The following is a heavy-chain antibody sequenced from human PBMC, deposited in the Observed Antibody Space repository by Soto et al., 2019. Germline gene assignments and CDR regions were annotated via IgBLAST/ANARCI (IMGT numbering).Heavy chain of an antibody. CDR1: GGSISGYY. J-gene: IGHJ6*02. D-gene: IGHD6-13*01. Sequence: QVQLQESGPGLVKPSDTLSLTCTVSGGSISGYYWSWIRQPTGKGLEYLGYIYYRGSTNYNPALKSRVTMSVDTSRNQFSLKVNSVTAADTAVYYCARQQLLPFYYALDVWGQGTTVTVSS. V-gene: IGHV4-59*07. CDR2: IYYRGST. CDR3: ARQQLLPFYYALDV.